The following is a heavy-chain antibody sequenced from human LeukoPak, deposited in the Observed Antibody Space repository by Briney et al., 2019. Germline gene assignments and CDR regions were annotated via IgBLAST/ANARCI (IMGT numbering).Heavy chain of an antibody. V-gene: IGHV4-30-2*01. CDR3: ARSRGAFDY. Sequence: SQTLSLTCAVSGDSISSGDYSWSWIRQPSGKGLEWIGYIFHSGSSYYNPSLKSRVTISVDKSKNQFSLRLTSVTAADTAVYYCARSRGAFDYWGQGTLVTVSS. CDR1: GDSISSGDYS. J-gene: IGHJ4*02. D-gene: IGHD3-10*01. CDR2: IFHSGSS.